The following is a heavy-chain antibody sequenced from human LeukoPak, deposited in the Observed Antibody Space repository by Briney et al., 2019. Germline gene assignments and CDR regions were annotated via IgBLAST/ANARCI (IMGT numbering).Heavy chain of an antibody. V-gene: IGHV5-51*01. CDR1: GYSFAINW. D-gene: IGHD4-17*01. Sequence: GESLKISRKGSGYSFAINWIGWVRQMPGKGLEWMGVIYPGDSDTRYSPSFQGQVTISADMSINTAYLQWSSLKASDTAMYYCARSSDYVFDYWGQGTLVTVSS. CDR2: IYPGDSDT. J-gene: IGHJ4*02. CDR3: ARSSDYVFDY.